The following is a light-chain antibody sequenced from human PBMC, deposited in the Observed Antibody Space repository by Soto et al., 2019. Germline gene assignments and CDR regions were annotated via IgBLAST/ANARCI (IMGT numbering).Light chain of an antibody. J-gene: IGLJ2*01. Sequence: QSALTQPPSVSGSPGQSVTISCTGTSSDVGSYDRVSWYQQPPGTAPRLMIYEVTNRPSGVPDRFSGSKSGNTASLTISGLQPEDEGDYYCRSYTTGSSLVFGGGTQLTVL. CDR3: RSYTTGSSLV. CDR1: SSDVGSYDR. V-gene: IGLV2-18*02. CDR2: EVT.